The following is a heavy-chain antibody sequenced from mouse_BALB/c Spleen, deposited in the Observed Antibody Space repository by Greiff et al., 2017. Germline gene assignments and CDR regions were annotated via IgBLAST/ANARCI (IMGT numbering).Heavy chain of an antibody. J-gene: IGHJ2*01. V-gene: IGHV3-6*02. CDR2: ISYDGSN. D-gene: IGHD4-1*01. CDR3: AREDWAFDY. CDR1: GYSITSGYY. Sequence: EVKVEESGPGLVKPSQSLSLTCSVTGYSITSGYYWNWIRQFPGNKLEWMGYISYDGSNNYNPSLKNRISITRDTSKNQFFLKLNSVTTEDTATYYCAREDWAFDYWGQGTTLTVSS.